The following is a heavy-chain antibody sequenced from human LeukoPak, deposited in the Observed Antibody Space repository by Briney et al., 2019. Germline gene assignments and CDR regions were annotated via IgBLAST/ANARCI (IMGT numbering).Heavy chain of an antibody. CDR2: INPNDGST. CDR3: ARAPRDSSTMLDY. J-gene: IGHJ4*02. D-gene: IGHD6-13*01. Sequence: GASVKVSCRASGYTFTSYWIQWVRQAPGQGLEWMGLINPNDGSTTYTHKFQGSVTMTRDTSTSTVYMDLSSLTSEDTAVYYCARAPRDSSTMLDYWGQGTLVTVSS. CDR1: GYTFTSYW. V-gene: IGHV1-46*01.